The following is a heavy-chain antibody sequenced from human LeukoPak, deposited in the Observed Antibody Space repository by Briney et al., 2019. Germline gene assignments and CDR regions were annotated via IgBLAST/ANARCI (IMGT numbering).Heavy chain of an antibody. Sequence: ASVKVSCKASGYTFTGYYMHWVRQAPGQGLEWMGWINPNSGGTNYAQKFRGRVTMTRDTSISTAYMELSRLRSDDTAVYYCAREQQLVEYYYMDVWGKGTTVTISS. V-gene: IGHV1-2*02. D-gene: IGHD6-13*01. CDR2: INPNSGGT. CDR1: GYTFTGYY. J-gene: IGHJ6*03. CDR3: AREQQLVEYYYMDV.